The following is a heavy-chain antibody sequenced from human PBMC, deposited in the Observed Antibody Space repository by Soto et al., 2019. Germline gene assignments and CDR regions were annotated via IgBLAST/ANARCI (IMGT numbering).Heavy chain of an antibody. CDR3: GRDLIYDVLTGLYYYFGMDV. J-gene: IGHJ6*02. V-gene: IGHV1-2*02. CDR2: INPLTGDT. CDR1: GYTFTNYY. D-gene: IGHD3-9*01. Sequence: ASVKVSCKASGYTFTNYYIHWVRQAPGQGLEWIGWINPLTGDTTYAQNFQDRVTMTTDTSIGTAYMELSRLRSDDTAVFYCGRDLIYDVLTGLYYYFGMDVWGQGTTVTVSS.